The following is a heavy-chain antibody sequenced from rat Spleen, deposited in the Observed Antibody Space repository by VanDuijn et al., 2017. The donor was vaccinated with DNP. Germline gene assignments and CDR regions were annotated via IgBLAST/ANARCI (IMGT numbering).Heavy chain of an antibody. CDR3: ATALLPGYNYVPPFAY. Sequence: EVKLVESGGGLVQPGRSLKLSCAASGFNFNDYWMGWVRQAPGKGLEWIGQINKDSSTINYNPSLKEKITISRDNGQNTLFLQLTKLGSEDTATYYCATALLPGYNYVPPFAYWGQGTLVTVSS. D-gene: IGHD1-4*01. V-gene: IGHV4-2*01. CDR2: INKDSSTI. CDR1: GFNFNDYW. J-gene: IGHJ3*01.